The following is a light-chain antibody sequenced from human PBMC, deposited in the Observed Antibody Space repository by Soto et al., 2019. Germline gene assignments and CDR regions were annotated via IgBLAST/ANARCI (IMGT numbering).Light chain of an antibody. CDR1: SSDAGSYNL. Sequence: QSVLTQPASVSGSPGQSITISCTGTSSDAGSYNLVSWYQHHPGKAPKLMIYEVSKRPSGVSNHFSGSKSGNTASLTISGLQAEDEADYYCCSYAGSSTWVFGGGTKLTVL. CDR3: CSYAGSSTWV. CDR2: EVS. V-gene: IGLV2-23*02. J-gene: IGLJ3*02.